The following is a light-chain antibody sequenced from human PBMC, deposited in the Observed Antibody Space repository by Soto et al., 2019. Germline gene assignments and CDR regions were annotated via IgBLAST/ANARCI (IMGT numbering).Light chain of an antibody. J-gene: IGLJ1*01. CDR3: QTWGTGTDV. CDR1: SGHSSYA. V-gene: IGLV4-69*02. Sequence: QSVLTQSPSASASLGASVKLTCTLSSGHSSYAIAWHQQQPEKGPRFLMKLNSDGSHTKGDGIPDRFSGSSSGAERYLTISSLQSDDEADYYCQTWGTGTDVFGTGTKVTVL. CDR2: LNSDGSH.